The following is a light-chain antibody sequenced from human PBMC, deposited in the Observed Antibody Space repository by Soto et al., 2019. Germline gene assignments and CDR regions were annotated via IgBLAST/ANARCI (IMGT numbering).Light chain of an antibody. CDR3: QSYDSRVV. Sequence: QSVLTQPPSVSGAPGQRVTISCTGSSSNIGAGYDVHWYQQLPGTAPKLLIYGNSNRPSGVPDRFSGSKSGTSASLAITGLQAVDEADYYCQSYDSRVVFGGGPTVTVL. V-gene: IGLV1-40*01. CDR2: GNS. J-gene: IGLJ2*01. CDR1: SSNIGAGYD.